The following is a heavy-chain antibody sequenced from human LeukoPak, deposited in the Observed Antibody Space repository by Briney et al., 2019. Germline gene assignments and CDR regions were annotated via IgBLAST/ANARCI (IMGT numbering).Heavy chain of an antibody. CDR1: GFTFSSYG. J-gene: IGHJ4*02. CDR2: IWYDGRNK. Sequence: GRSLRLSCAASGFTFSSYGMHWVRQAPGRGLEWVALIWYDGRNKYYADSVKGRFTISRDNSKNTLYLQMNSLRAEDTAVYYCARAGNDYGDPDFDYWGQGTLVTVSS. D-gene: IGHD4-17*01. CDR3: ARAGNDYGDPDFDY. V-gene: IGHV3-33*01.